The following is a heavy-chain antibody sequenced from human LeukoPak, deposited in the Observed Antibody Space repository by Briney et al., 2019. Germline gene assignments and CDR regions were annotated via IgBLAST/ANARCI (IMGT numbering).Heavy chain of an antibody. CDR3: ARGDRSVTIFGVVIQFDY. Sequence: SSETLSLTCAVYGGSFSGYYWSWIRQPPGKGLEWIGEINHSGSTNYNPSLESRVIISVDTSKNQFSLKLSSVTAADTAVYYCARGDRSVTIFGVVIQFDYWGQGTLVTVSS. CDR1: GGSFSGYY. J-gene: IGHJ4*02. CDR2: INHSGST. V-gene: IGHV4-34*01. D-gene: IGHD3-3*01.